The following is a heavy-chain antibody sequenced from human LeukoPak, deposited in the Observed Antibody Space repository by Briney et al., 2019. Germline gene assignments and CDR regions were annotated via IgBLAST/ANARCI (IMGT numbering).Heavy chain of an antibody. CDR2: IYYSGST. CDR3: ARGAYYDILTGYIAPVGFDY. CDR1: GGSISSYY. J-gene: IGHJ4*02. V-gene: IGHV4-59*01. D-gene: IGHD3-9*01. Sequence: SETLSLTCTVSGGSISSYYWSWIRQPPGKGLEWIGYIYYSGSTNYNPSLKSRVTISVDTSKNQFSLKLSSVTAADTAVYYCARGAYYDILTGYIAPVGFDYWGQGTLVTVSS.